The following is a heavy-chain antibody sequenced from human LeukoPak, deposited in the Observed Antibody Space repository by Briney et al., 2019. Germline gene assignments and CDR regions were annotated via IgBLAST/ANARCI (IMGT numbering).Heavy chain of an antibody. CDR3: ARGQYYYDSSGYGVADY. CDR2: IYYSGST. Sequence: PWETLSLTCTVSGGSISSYYWSWIRQPPGKGLEWIGYIYYSGSTNYNPSLKSRVTISVDTSKNQFSLKLSSVTAADTAVYYCARGQYYYDSSGYGVADYWGQGTLVTVSS. D-gene: IGHD3-22*01. J-gene: IGHJ4*02. CDR1: GGSISSYY. V-gene: IGHV4-59*01.